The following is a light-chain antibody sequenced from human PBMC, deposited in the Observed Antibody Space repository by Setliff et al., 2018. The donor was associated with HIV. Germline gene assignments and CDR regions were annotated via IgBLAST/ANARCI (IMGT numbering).Light chain of an antibody. V-gene: IGLV2-14*03. J-gene: IGLJ2*01. CDR1: SSDIGDYNY. Sequence: QSALTQPASVSGSPGQSITISCTGTSSDIGDYNYVSWYQQHPGKAPKVMIYDVSKRPSGVSTRFSGSKSGDTASLTISGLQAEDEADYYCSSYTSSSTLIFGGGTKGTVL. CDR3: SSYTSSSTLI. CDR2: DVS.